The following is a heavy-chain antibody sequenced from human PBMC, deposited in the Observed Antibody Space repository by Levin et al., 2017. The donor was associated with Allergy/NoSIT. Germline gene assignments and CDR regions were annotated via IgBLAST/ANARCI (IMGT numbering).Heavy chain of an antibody. CDR2: ISSSSSYI. Sequence: PGGSLRLSCAASGFTFSSYSMNWVRQAPGKGLEWVSSISSSSSYIYYADSVKGRFTISRDNAKNSLYLQMNSLRAEDTAVYYCARDQGYDILTGRQIEGGMDVWGQGTTVTVSS. CDR3: ARDQGYDILTGRQIEGGMDV. CDR1: GFTFSSYS. D-gene: IGHD3-9*01. V-gene: IGHV3-21*01. J-gene: IGHJ6*02.